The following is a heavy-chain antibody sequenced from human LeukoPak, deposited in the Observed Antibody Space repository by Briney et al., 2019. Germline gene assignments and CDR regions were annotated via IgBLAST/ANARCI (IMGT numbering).Heavy chain of an antibody. V-gene: IGHV6-1*01. CDR1: GDIVSSDSAA. CDR3: ARSFSCTNGVCFGY. CDR2: TYYRSKWYN. Sequence: SQTLSLTCAISGDIVSSDSAAWNWIRQSPSRGLEWLGRTYYRSKWYNDYAESVKSRITINPDTSKNQFSLQLNSVTPEDTAVYYCARSFSCTNGVCFGYWGQGTLVTVSS. J-gene: IGHJ4*02. D-gene: IGHD2-8*01.